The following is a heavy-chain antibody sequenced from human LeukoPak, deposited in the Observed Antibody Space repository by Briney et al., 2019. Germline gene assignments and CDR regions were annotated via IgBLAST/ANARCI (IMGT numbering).Heavy chain of an antibody. CDR1: GGTFSSYA. CDR3: ARGSDIVATRSPSYYFDY. CDR2: IIPILGIV. Sequence: ASVKVSCKASGGTFSSYAISWVRQAPGQGLGWMGRIIPILGIVDYAQKFQGRVSITADKSAGTAYLELSGLTSADTAVYYCARGSDIVATRSPSYYFDYWGQGTLVTVSS. D-gene: IGHD5-12*01. J-gene: IGHJ4*02. V-gene: IGHV1-69*04.